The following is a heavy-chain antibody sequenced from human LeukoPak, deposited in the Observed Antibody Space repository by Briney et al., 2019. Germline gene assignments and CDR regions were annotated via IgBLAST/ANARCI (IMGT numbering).Heavy chain of an antibody. J-gene: IGHJ4*02. CDR1: GGAISRDSYY. Sequence: PSETLSLTCSVSGGAISRDSYYWAWIRQPPGKGLEWIASINYSGSTYYNPSLNSRATISVDTSKTQFSLRLSSVTAADTAVYYCARLSDFWGQGILVTVSS. CDR2: INYSGST. V-gene: IGHV4-39*01. CDR3: ARLSDF.